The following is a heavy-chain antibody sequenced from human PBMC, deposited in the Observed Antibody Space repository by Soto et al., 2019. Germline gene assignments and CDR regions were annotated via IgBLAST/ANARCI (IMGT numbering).Heavy chain of an antibody. Sequence: QVQLVQSGAEVRQPASSVKVSCKTSGGTFSSYAISWVRQAPGQGLAWMGGIVPIVDTSTYAQKFPCRVTITADESTSTVYMELSSLRSDDTAVYYCVRVVAIPGYPDNWGQGTLVTVSS. D-gene: IGHD5-12*01. CDR1: GGTFSSYA. CDR2: IVPIVDTS. CDR3: VRVVAIPGYPDN. V-gene: IGHV1-69*12. J-gene: IGHJ4*02.